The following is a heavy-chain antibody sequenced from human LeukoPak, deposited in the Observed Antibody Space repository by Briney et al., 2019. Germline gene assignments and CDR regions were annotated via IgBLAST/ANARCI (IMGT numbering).Heavy chain of an antibody. CDR2: ISSGDST. Sequence: PGGSLRLSCAASGFTVSSNYMSWVRQAPGKGLEWVSLISSGDSTYYADSVKGRFTISRDNSKNTLSLQMSSLRTEDTALYYCVKDEAAAPYFFDSWGQGTLVTVSS. D-gene: IGHD6-13*01. CDR3: VKDEAAAPYFFDS. J-gene: IGHJ4*02. V-gene: IGHV3-66*01. CDR1: GFTVSSNY.